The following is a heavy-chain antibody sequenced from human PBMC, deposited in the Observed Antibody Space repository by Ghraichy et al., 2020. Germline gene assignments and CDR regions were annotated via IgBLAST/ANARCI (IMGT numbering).Heavy chain of an antibody. CDR2: IYYSGST. D-gene: IGHD6-25*01. CDR3: ARYGAAAATLYYYYYMDV. Sequence: SETLSLTCTVSGGSISSGGYYWSWIRQHPGKGLEWIGYIYYSGSTYYNPSLKSRVTISVDTSKNQFSLKLSSVTAADTAVYYCARYGAAAATLYYYYYMDVWGKGTTVTVSS. CDR1: GGSISSGGYY. J-gene: IGHJ6*03. V-gene: IGHV4-31*03.